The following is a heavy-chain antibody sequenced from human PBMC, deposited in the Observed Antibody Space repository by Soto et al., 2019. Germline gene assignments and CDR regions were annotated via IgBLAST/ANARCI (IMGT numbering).Heavy chain of an antibody. CDR1: GGSISSYY. Sequence: SETLSLTCTVSGGSISSYYWSWIRQPPGKGLEWIGYIYYSGSTNYNPSLKSRVTISVDTSKNQFSLKLSSVTAADTAVYYCAREVPPGGGGDSSSHYYYYYYMDVWGKGTTVTVSS. V-gene: IGHV4-59*01. J-gene: IGHJ6*03. CDR2: IYYSGST. D-gene: IGHD6-6*01. CDR3: AREVPPGGGGDSSSHYYYYYYMDV.